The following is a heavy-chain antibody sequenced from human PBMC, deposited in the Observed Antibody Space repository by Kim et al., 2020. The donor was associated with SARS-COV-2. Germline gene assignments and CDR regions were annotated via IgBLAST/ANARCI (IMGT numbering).Heavy chain of an antibody. V-gene: IGHV1-46*01. D-gene: IGHD6-19*01. Sequence: YEQECQGGVTMPRDTSTSTVYMELSSLRSEDTAVYYCARNEGYSSGWYEDWGQGTLVTVSS. J-gene: IGHJ4*02. CDR3: ARNEGYSSGWYED.